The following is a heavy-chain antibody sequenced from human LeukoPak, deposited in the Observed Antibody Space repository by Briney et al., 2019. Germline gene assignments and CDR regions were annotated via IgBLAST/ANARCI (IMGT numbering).Heavy chain of an antibody. D-gene: IGHD3-16*01. V-gene: IGHV1-2*02. CDR1: GYTFTVYY. Sequence: ASVKVSCKASGYTFTVYYMHWVRQAPGQGLEWMGWINPNSGGTNYAQKFQGRVTMTRDTSISTAYMELSRLRSDDTAVYYCAREGGEGDDAFDIWGQGTMVTVSS. J-gene: IGHJ3*02. CDR2: INPNSGGT. CDR3: AREGGEGDDAFDI.